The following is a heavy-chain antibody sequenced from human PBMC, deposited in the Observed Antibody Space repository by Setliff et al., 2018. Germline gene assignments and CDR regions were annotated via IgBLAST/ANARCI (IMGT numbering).Heavy chain of an antibody. J-gene: IGHJ3*01. CDR2: IYPGDSDT. Sequence: PGASLKISCKGSGYRFTSYWIGWVRQMPGKGLEWMGLIYPGDSDTRYSPSFQGQVTFSADKSISTAYLQWSTLKASDTAMYYCARLGSSSWYNDVFDLWGPGTMVTVSS. CDR1: GYRFTSYW. CDR3: ARLGSSSWYNDVFDL. V-gene: IGHV5-51*01. D-gene: IGHD6-13*01.